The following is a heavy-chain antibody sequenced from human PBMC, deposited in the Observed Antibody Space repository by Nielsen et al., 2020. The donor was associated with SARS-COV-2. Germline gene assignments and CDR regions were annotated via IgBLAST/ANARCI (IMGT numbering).Heavy chain of an antibody. Sequence: GESLKISCAASGFTFSSYGMHWVRQAPGKGLEWVAFIRYDGSNKYYADSVKGRFTIARDNSKNTLYLQMNSLRAEDTAVYSCARDAYGDLIYGMDVWGRGTTVTVSS. CDR3: ARDAYGDLIYGMDV. CDR2: IRYDGSNK. D-gene: IGHD4-17*01. J-gene: IGHJ6*02. V-gene: IGHV3-30*02. CDR1: GFTFSSYG.